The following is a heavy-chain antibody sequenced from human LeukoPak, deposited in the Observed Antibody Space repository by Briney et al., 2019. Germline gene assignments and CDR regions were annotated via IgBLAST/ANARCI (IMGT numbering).Heavy chain of an antibody. CDR1: GFTFSSHG. D-gene: IGHD4-23*01. V-gene: IGHV3-33*01. J-gene: IGHJ4*02. Sequence: GRSLRLSCAAPGFTFSSHGMHWVRQAPGKGLEWVAVIWYDASNKYYADSVKGRFTVSRDNSKNTLYLQMNSLRAEDTAMYYCARNLRKYGSNSEYFDYWGRGTVVTVSS. CDR3: ARNLRKYGSNSEYFDY. CDR2: IWYDASNK.